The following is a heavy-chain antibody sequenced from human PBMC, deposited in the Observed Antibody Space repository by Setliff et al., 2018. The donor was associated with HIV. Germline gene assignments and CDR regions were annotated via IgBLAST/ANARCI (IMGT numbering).Heavy chain of an antibody. J-gene: IGHJ6*03. Sequence: SSETLSLTCTVSGGSISSSSYYWGWIRQPPGKGLEWIGSIYYSGSTYYNPSLKSRVTISTDTSRNQFSLKLSSVTAADTAVYYCARGPRYGSGNYYYYYYYMDVWGKGTTVTVSS. CDR1: GGSISSSSYY. V-gene: IGHV4-39*07. CDR3: ARGPRYGSGNYYYYYYYMDV. CDR2: IYYSGST. D-gene: IGHD3-10*01.